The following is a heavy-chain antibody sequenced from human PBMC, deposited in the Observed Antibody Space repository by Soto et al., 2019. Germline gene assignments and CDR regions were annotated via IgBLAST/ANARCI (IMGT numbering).Heavy chain of an antibody. V-gene: IGHV3-7*01. CDR3: ARIASAGRGWDV. D-gene: IGHD6-13*01. J-gene: IGHJ6*02. CDR1: GFTFSNYW. Sequence: EVQLVESGGGLVQPGGSLRLSCADFGFTFSNYWMSWVRQAPVKGLEWVGNIKQDGSEKNYVDSVKGRFTISRDNAKNSLYLQMNSLRAEDPAVYYCARIASAGRGWDVWGQWTTVVVSS. CDR2: IKQDGSEK.